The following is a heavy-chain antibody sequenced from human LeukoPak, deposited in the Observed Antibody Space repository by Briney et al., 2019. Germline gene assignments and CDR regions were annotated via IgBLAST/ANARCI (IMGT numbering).Heavy chain of an antibody. V-gene: IGHV4-4*07. Sequence: SETLSLTCTVSGGSISSYYWSWIRQRAGKGLEWIWRIYNSGSTNYNPSLKSRVTMSVDTSKNQFSLKLSSVTAADTAVYYCARALSSGQIDYWGQGTLVTVSS. J-gene: IGHJ4*02. CDR3: ARALSSGQIDY. D-gene: IGHD6-19*01. CDR1: GGSISSYY. CDR2: IYNSGST.